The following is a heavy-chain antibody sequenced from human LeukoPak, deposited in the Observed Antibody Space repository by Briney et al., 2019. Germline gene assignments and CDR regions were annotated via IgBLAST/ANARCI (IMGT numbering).Heavy chain of an antibody. CDR3: VKGRSTSSPLDY. CDR1: GFTFSSYS. CDR2: ISGNGGHT. V-gene: IGHV3-23*01. Sequence: GGSLRLSCAASGFTFSSYSMNWVRQAPGRGLEWVSTISGNGGHTYYADSVKGRFTISRDNSKNSLFLQMISLRAEDSALYYCVKGRSTSSPLDYWGQGTLVTVSS. D-gene: IGHD2-2*01. J-gene: IGHJ4*02.